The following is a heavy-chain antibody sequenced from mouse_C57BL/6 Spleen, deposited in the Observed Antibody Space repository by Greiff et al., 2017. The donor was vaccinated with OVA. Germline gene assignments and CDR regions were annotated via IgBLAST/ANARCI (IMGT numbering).Heavy chain of an antibody. D-gene: IGHD1-1*01. CDR3: ARAYGSYWYFDV. V-gene: IGHV1-64*01. CDR1: GYTFTSYW. J-gene: IGHJ1*03. CDR2: IHPNSGST. Sequence: QVQLQQPGAELVKPGASVKLSCKASGYTFTSYWMHWVKQRPGQGLEWIGMIHPNSGSTKYNEKFKSKATLTVDKSSSTAYMQLSSLTSADSAVYYCARAYGSYWYFDVWGTGTTVTVSS.